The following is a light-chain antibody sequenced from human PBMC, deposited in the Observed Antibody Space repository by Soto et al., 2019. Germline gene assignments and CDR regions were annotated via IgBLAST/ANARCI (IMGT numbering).Light chain of an antibody. J-gene: IGLJ1*01. Sequence: LTQPASVSGSPGQSITISCTGTSSDVGSYNLVSWYQQHPGKAPKLMIYEVSKRPSGVSNRFSGSKSGNTASLTISGLQAEDEADYYCCSYAGSSTGYVFGTGTKLTVL. CDR1: SSDVGSYNL. CDR3: CSYAGSSTGYV. CDR2: EVS. V-gene: IGLV2-23*02.